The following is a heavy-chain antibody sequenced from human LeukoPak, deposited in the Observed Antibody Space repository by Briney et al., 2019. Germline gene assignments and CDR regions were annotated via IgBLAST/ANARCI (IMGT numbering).Heavy chain of an antibody. CDR2: INPSGGST. V-gene: IGHV1-46*01. Sequence: ASAKVSCKASGYTFTSYYMHWVRQAPGQGLEWMGIINPSGGSTSYAQKFQGRVTMTRDMSTSTVYMELSSLRSEDTAVYYCAREYCSSTSCYTGTHMDVWGKGTTVTVSS. CDR1: GYTFTSYY. CDR3: AREYCSSTSCYTGTHMDV. D-gene: IGHD2-2*02. J-gene: IGHJ6*03.